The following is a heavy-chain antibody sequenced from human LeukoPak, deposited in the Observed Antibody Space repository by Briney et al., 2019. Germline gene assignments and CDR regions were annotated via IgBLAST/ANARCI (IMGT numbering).Heavy chain of an antibody. J-gene: IGHJ3*02. V-gene: IGHV1-24*01. CDR1: GYTLNQLS. CDR3: ATNRQIMILGVVIMPAFDI. Sequence: ASVKVSCKVSGYTLNQLSVHWVRQAPGKGLEWMGGFDVEDGEIIYAQKFQGRVTMTEDTSTDTAYMELSSLRSEDTAVYYCATNRQIMILGVVIMPAFDIWGQGTMVTVSS. D-gene: IGHD3-3*01. CDR2: FDVEDGEI.